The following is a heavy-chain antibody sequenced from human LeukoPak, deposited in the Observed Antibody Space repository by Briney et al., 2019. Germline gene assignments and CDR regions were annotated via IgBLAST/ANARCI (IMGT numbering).Heavy chain of an antibody. CDR2: ISSSSSYI. CDR3: ARYSSSSLDY. J-gene: IGHJ4*02. Sequence: GGSLRLSCTASGFTFSSYSMNWVRQAPGKGLEWVSSISSSSSYIYYADSVKGRFTISRDNAKNSLYLQMNNLRAEDTAVYYCARYSSSSLDYWGQGTLVTASS. D-gene: IGHD6-6*01. CDR1: GFTFSSYS. V-gene: IGHV3-21*01.